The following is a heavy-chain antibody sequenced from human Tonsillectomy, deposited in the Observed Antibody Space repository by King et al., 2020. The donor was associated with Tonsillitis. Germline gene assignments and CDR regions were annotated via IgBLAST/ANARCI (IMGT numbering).Heavy chain of an antibody. D-gene: IGHD3-16*01. J-gene: IGHJ6*04. V-gene: IGHV4-59*01. CDR2: IFHSGRT. CDR1: GGSISSSY. CDR3: GGGGGLLDV. Sequence: QLQESGPGLVKPSETLSLTCTVSGGSISSSYWSWIRQPPGKGLEWIGYIFHSGRTNYNPSLKSRVTISVDTSKNQFSLKLSSVTAADTAVYYWGGGGGLLDVWGKGTMVTVSS.